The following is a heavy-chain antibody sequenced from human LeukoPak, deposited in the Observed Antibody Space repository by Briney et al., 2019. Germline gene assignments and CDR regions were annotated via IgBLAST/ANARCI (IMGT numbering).Heavy chain of an antibody. Sequence: GGSLRLSCAASGFTVSSNYMSWVRQAPGKGLEWVSVIYSGGSTYYADSVKGRFTISRDNSKNTLYLQMNSLRAEDTAVYYCARTKTYYYDSSGYYYGGVFDYWGQGTLVTVSS. V-gene: IGHV3-66*01. CDR2: IYSGGST. CDR1: GFTVSSNY. D-gene: IGHD3-22*01. J-gene: IGHJ4*02. CDR3: ARTKTYYYDSSGYYYGGVFDY.